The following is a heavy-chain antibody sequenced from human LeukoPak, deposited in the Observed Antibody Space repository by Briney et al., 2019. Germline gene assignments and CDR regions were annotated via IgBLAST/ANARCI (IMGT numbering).Heavy chain of an antibody. CDR1: GFTFSSYA. CDR2: ISGSGGST. Sequence: GGSLRLSCAASGFTFSSYAMSWVRQAPGKGLEWVSAISGSGGSTYYADSVKGRFTISRDNSKNTLYLQMNSLRAEDTAVYDRSQRSRYRSGGSCESSYYYCGTDLWGQGPTVSVSS. CDR3: SQRSRYRSGGSCESSYYYCGTDL. D-gene: IGHD2-15*01. V-gene: IGHV3-23*01. J-gene: IGHJ6*02.